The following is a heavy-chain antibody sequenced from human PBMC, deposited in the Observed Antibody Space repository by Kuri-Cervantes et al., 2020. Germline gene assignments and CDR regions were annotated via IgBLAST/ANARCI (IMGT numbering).Heavy chain of an antibody. CDR2: MNPNSGNT. J-gene: IGHJ6*02. CDR3: ARLRVGSGWYSLSYYGMDV. Sequence: ASVKVSCKASGYTLTSYDINWVRQATGQGFEWMGWMNPNSGNTGYAQKFQGRVTITRDTSASTAYMELSSLRSEDMAVYYCARLRVGSGWYSLSYYGMDVWGQGTTVTVSS. CDR1: GYTLTSYD. D-gene: IGHD6-19*01. V-gene: IGHV1-8*01.